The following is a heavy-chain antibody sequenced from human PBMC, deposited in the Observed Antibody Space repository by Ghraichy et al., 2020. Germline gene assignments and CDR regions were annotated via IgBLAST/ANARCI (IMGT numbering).Heavy chain of an antibody. Sequence: GGSRRLSCAASGFTFSSYWMSWVRQAPGKGLEWVANIKQDGSEKYYVDSVKGRFTISRDNAKNSLYLQMNSLRAEDTAVYYCARLYLADFWSGSLFDPWGQGTLVTVSS. V-gene: IGHV3-7*01. CDR1: GFTFSSYW. D-gene: IGHD3-3*01. CDR2: IKQDGSEK. CDR3: ARLYLADFWSGSLFDP. J-gene: IGHJ5*02.